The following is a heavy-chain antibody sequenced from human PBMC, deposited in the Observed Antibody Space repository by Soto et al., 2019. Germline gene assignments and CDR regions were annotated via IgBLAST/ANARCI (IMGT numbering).Heavy chain of an antibody. Sequence: QVQLVQSGAEVKKPGASVKVSCKASGYTFTSYGISWVRQAPGQGLEWMGWISAYNGNTKYAQKFQGRVTMTTDTSPSTAYMERRSLRSDDTAVYYCARDLGGSYYAPVDYWGQGTLVTVSS. CDR3: ARDLGGSYYAPVDY. J-gene: IGHJ4*02. CDR2: ISAYNGNT. V-gene: IGHV1-18*01. CDR1: GYTFTSYG. D-gene: IGHD1-26*01.